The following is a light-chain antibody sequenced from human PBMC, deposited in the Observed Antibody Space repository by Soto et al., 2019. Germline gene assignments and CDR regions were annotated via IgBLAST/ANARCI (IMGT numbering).Light chain of an antibody. CDR3: QSYDSSLSGFYV. Sequence: QSDLTQPPSVSGAPGQRVTISCTGSSSNIGSGYDVHWYQQLPGNAPKLLIYDNNNRPSGVPDRFSGSESATSASLAITGLQAEDEADYYCQSYDSSLSGFYVFGTGTKVTVL. CDR1: SSNIGSGYD. CDR2: DNN. J-gene: IGLJ1*01. V-gene: IGLV1-40*01.